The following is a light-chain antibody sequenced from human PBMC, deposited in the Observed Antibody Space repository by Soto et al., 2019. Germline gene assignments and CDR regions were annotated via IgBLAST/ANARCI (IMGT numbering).Light chain of an antibody. CDR2: GAS. Sequence: HTSRRRSEYEENRVTLSCRASQRVGRNVAWYQQRPGQAPRLLIYGASTRATGIPDRFSGSGSGTDFTLTISRLEPEDCAVYYCQQYDTPPRPFGQ. CDR1: QRVGRN. CDR3: QQYDTPPRP. J-gene: IGKJ1*01. V-gene: IGKV3-20*01.